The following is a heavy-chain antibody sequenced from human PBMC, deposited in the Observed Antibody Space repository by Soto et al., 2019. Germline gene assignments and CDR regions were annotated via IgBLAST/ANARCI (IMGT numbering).Heavy chain of an antibody. CDR1: GFTFSTYA. CDR2: MSGSGGST. Sequence: GGSLRLSGAASGFTFSTYAMSWVRQAPGKGLEWVSAMSGSGGSTYYADSGKGRLTISRDNSKNTLDLQMNSLRAEDTAVYYCAKASYYDSSGYYPPGTFAYWGQGTLVTVSS. J-gene: IGHJ4*02. CDR3: AKASYYDSSGYYPPGTFAY. D-gene: IGHD3-22*01. V-gene: IGHV3-23*01.